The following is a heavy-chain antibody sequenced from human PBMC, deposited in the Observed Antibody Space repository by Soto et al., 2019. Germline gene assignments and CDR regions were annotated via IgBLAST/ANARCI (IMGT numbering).Heavy chain of an antibody. CDR3: AKDKGNDYGDYAYYFDY. Sequence: VQLLESGGGLVQPGGSLRLSCAASGFTFSSYAMSWVRQAPGKGLEWVSAISGSGGSTYYADSVKGRFTISRDNSKNTLYLQMNSLRAEDTAVYYCAKDKGNDYGDYAYYFDYWGQGTLVTVSS. CDR2: ISGSGGST. V-gene: IGHV3-23*01. CDR1: GFTFSSYA. D-gene: IGHD4-17*01. J-gene: IGHJ4*02.